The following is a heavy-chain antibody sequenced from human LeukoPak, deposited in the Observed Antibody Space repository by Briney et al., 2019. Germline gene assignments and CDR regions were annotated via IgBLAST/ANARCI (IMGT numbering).Heavy chain of an antibody. V-gene: IGHV4-59*01. CDR3: ARGYSSGWYRGWFDP. Sequence: PSETLSLTCTVSGGSMSSFYWNWIRPPPGRGLEWIGHIHYNGNTHYNPPLKSGDNISVDTAKNQFSLKLSSVTAADTAVYYCARGYSSGWYRGWFDPWGQGTLVIVSS. CDR2: IHYNGNT. CDR1: GGSMSSFY. J-gene: IGHJ5*02. D-gene: IGHD6-19*01.